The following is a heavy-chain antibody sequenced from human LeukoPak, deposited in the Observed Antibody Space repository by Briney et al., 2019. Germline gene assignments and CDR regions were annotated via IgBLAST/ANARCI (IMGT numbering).Heavy chain of an antibody. V-gene: IGHV3-23*01. CDR2: ISDGGGAT. CDR3: AGAFSGWSPKF. CDR1: GFTFSSYA. D-gene: IGHD6-19*01. Sequence: GGSLRLSCAASGFTFSSYAMTWVRQAPGKGLEWVSGISDGGGATYYADSVKGRFTLSKDNSKNTLYLQMNSLRADDTAVYYCAGAFSGWSPKFWGQGTLVTVSS. J-gene: IGHJ4*02.